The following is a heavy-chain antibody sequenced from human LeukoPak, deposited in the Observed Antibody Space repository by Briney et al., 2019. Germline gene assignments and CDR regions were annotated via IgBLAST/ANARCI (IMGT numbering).Heavy chain of an antibody. CDR1: GGSISSYY. CDR2: IYYSGST. D-gene: IGHD1-7*01. Sequence: SETLSLTCTVSGGSISSYYWSWIRQPPGKGLEWIGYIYYSGSTNYNLSLKSRVTISVDTSKNQFSLKLSSVTAADTAVYYCARLLELRPRRYYYYGMDVWGQGTTVTVSS. J-gene: IGHJ6*02. V-gene: IGHV4-59*08. CDR3: ARLLELRPRRYYYYGMDV.